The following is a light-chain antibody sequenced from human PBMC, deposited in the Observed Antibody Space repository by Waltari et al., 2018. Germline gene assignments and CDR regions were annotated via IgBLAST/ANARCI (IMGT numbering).Light chain of an antibody. V-gene: IGKV4-1*01. CDR2: WAT. CDR3: QQDLSSPLT. J-gene: IGKJ4*01. Sequence: DIVMTQSPDSLAVSLCARATINCKSSQSVLSTSNKTYLAWYQHKPEHPTKVLIYWATTRESVVPTGFSGSGSRTDFTLNDSSLQAEDVAVYHWQQDLSSPLTFGGGTKVEIK. CDR1: QSVLSTSNKTY.